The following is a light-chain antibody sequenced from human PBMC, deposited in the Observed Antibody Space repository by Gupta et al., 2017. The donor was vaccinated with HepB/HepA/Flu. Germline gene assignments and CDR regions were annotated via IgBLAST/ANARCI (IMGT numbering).Light chain of an antibody. Sequence: SYVLTQPPSVSVAPGKTARTTCGGNNIGSKSVHWYQQKPVQAPVLVVYDDSDRPSGIPERFSGSNSGNTATLTISRVEAGDEADYYCQVCDSSSDVVFGGGTKLTVL. CDR3: QVCDSSSDVV. CDR1: NIGSKS. J-gene: IGLJ2*01. CDR2: DDS. V-gene: IGLV3-21*03.